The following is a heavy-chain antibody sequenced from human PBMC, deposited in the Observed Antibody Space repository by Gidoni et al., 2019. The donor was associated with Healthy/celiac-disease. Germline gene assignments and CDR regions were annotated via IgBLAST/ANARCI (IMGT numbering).Heavy chain of an antibody. CDR2: INHSGST. J-gene: IGHJ4*02. D-gene: IGHD5-18*01. CDR3: ARVVDTAMVTFDY. Sequence: VQLQQWRAGLLKPSGTLSPTCAVAGGSVSGYDWSWIRQPPGKGLELIGEINHSGSTNYNPSLKSRVTIAVDTSKNQFSLKLSYVTAADTAVYYCARVVDTAMVTFDYWGQGTLVTVAS. V-gene: IGHV4-34*01. CDR1: GGSVSGYD.